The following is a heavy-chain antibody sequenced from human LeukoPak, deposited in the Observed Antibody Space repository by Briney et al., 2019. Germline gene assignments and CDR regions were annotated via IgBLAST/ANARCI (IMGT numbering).Heavy chain of an antibody. CDR3: ARENTIYCSGGSCYSSSPADY. J-gene: IGHJ4*02. Sequence: ASVKVSCKASGGTFSSYAISWVRQAPGQGLEWVGRIIPIFGTANYAQKFQGRVTITTDESTSTAYMELSSLRSEDTAVCYCARENTIYCSGGSCYSSSPADYWGQGTLVTVSS. V-gene: IGHV1-69*05. CDR2: IIPIFGTA. CDR1: GGTFSSYA. D-gene: IGHD2-15*01.